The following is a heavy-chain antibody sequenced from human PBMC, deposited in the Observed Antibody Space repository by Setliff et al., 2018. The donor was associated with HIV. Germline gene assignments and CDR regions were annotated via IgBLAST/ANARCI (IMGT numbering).Heavy chain of an antibody. V-gene: IGHV3-20*04. D-gene: IGHD3-10*01. CDR2: INWNGAST. CDR3: ARGASGEYYFDY. Sequence: GGSLRLSCAASGFTFDDYAMSWVRQVPGKGLEWVSGINWNGASTGYADSVKGRFTISRDNAKNSLYLQMNSLRPDDTAVYYCARGASGEYYFDYWGQGTPVTVPQ. J-gene: IGHJ4*02. CDR1: GFTFDDYA.